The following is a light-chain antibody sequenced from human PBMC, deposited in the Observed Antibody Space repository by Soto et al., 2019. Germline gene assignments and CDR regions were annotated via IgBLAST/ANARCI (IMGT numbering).Light chain of an antibody. CDR2: GAS. Sequence: EIVLTQSPGTLSLSPGERATLTCRASQSVSSSYLAWYQQKPGQAPRLLIYGASSRATGIPDRFSGSGSGTDFTLTISRLEPEDFAVYYCQQYGGSPVFTFGPGTNVDIK. CDR1: QSVSSSY. J-gene: IGKJ3*01. CDR3: QQYGGSPVFT. V-gene: IGKV3-20*01.